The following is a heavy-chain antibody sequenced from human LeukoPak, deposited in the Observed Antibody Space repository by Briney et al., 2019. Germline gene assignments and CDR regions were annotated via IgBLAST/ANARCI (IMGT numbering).Heavy chain of an antibody. V-gene: IGHV3-74*01. CDR2: VIRDGSFT. D-gene: IGHD1-20*01. CDR1: GFTFRSYW. Sequence: GGSLRLSCAATGFTFRSYWLHSVRPAPGKGLEGVSRVIRDGSFTNYADSVKGRFTISRDNAKNTLDLQMSNLRADDTALHCCVRDGYDFNFDFWGQGSLVTVSS. CDR3: VRDGYDFNFDF. J-gene: IGHJ5*01.